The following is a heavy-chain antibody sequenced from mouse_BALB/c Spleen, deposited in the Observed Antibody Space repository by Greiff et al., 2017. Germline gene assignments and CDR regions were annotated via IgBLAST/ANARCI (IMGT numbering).Heavy chain of an antibody. CDR3: ARRGGITTVVAHYFDY. V-gene: IGHV1-9*01. CDR1: GYTFSSYW. CDR2: ILPGSGST. D-gene: IGHD1-1*01. Sequence: QVQLKESGAELMKPGASVKISCKATGYTFSSYWIEWVKQRPGHGLEWIGEILPGSGSTNYNEKFKGKATFTADTSSNTAYMQLSSLTSEDSAVYYCARRGGITTVVAHYFDYWGQGTTLTVSS. J-gene: IGHJ2*01.